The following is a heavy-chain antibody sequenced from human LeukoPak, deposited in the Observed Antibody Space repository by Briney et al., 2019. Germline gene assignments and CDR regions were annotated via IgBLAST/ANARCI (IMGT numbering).Heavy chain of an antibody. Sequence: GGSLRLSCAASGFTFSSYAMSWVRQAPGKGLEWVSAISGSGGSTYYADSVKGRFTISRDNSKNTLYLQMNSLRAEDTAVYYCARGRSDYDSSGYYYDFDYWGQGTLVTVSS. CDR1: GFTFSSYA. CDR3: ARGRSDYDSSGYYYDFDY. D-gene: IGHD3-22*01. J-gene: IGHJ4*02. CDR2: ISGSGGST. V-gene: IGHV3-23*01.